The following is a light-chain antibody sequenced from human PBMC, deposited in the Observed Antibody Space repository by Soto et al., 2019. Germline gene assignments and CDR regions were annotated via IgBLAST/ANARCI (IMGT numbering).Light chain of an antibody. V-gene: IGLV4-60*02. J-gene: IGLJ3*02. CDR1: SGHSSYI. CDR3: EAWGGDTQNGG. CDR2: LEGSGSY. Sequence: QSVLTQSSSASASLGSSVKLTCTLSSGHSSYIIAWHQQQPGQAPRYLMKLEGSGSYNKGSGVPDRGSGASSGADRYLASSRLRLEEEADYYWEAWGGDTQNGGFGGGTKRTVL.